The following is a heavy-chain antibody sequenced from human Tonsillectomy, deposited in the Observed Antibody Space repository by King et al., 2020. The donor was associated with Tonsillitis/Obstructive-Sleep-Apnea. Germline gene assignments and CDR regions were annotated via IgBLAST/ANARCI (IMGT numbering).Heavy chain of an antibody. J-gene: IGHJ3*02. Sequence: PLQESGPGLVKPSGTLSLTCAVSGGSINSTNWWSWVRQPPGKGLEWIGEIYHTGSANYNSSLTNRVTISVDKSKNQFSMKLYSVTAADTAAYYCARGYSGSGNAFDIWGQGTMVTVSS. D-gene: IGHD3-10*01. CDR3: ARGYSGSGNAFDI. V-gene: IGHV4-4*02. CDR1: GGSINSTNW. CDR2: IYHTGSA.